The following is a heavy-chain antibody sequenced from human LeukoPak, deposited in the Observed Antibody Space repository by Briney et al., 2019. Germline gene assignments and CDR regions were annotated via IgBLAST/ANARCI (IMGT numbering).Heavy chain of an antibody. CDR3: AREVDGHFDY. Sequence: SETLSLTCTVSGGSISSYYWSWIRQPPGQGLEWIGYIYYSGSTNYNPSLKSRVTISVDTSKNQFSLKLSSVTAADTAVYYCAREVDGHFDYWGQGTLVTVSS. CDR2: IYYSGST. D-gene: IGHD5-24*01. CDR1: GGSISSYY. J-gene: IGHJ4*02. V-gene: IGHV4-59*01.